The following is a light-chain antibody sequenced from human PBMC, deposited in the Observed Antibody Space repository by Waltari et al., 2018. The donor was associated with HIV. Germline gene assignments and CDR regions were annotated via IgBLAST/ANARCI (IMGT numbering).Light chain of an antibody. V-gene: IGKV4-1*01. CDR3: QQYYSTPLT. CDR1: QSVLSNSNNKNY. Sequence: DIVMTQSPDSLAVSLGERATINCKSSQSVLSNSNNKNYLAWYQQKSGQSPKLLIYWASTRESGVPDRFSGSGSGTDFSLSISSLQAEDVAVYYCQQYYSTPLTFGGWTKVEIK. J-gene: IGKJ4*01. CDR2: WAS.